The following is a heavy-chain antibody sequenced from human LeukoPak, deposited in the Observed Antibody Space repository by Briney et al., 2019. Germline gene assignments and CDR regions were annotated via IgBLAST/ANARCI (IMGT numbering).Heavy chain of an antibody. D-gene: IGHD2-2*01. CDR3: ARGRYCSSTSCPFDY. J-gene: IGHJ4*02. CDR2: IIPIFGTA. V-gene: IGHV1-69*05. Sequence: SVKVSCKASGYTFTGYYMHWVRQAPGQGLEWMGGIIPIFGTANYAQKFQGRVTITTDESMSTAYMELSSLRSEDTAVYYCARGRYCSSTSCPFDYWGQGTLVTVSS. CDR1: GYTFTGYY.